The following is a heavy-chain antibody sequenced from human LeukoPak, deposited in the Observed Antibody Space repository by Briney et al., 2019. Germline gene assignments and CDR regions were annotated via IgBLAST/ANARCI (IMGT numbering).Heavy chain of an antibody. J-gene: IGHJ6*02. Sequence: GGSLRPSCAASGFTFSSYAMHWVRQAPGKGLEWVAVISYDGSNKYYADSVKGRFTISRDNSKNTLYLQMNSLRAEDTAVYYCARERYDFWSYYGMDVWGQGTTVTVSS. CDR1: GFTFSSYA. CDR2: ISYDGSNK. V-gene: IGHV3-30-3*01. D-gene: IGHD3-3*01. CDR3: ARERYDFWSYYGMDV.